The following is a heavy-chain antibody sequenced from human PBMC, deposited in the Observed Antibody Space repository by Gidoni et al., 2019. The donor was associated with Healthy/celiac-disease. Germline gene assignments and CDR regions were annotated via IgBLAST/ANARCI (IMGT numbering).Heavy chain of an antibody. J-gene: IGHJ3*02. Sequence: QVQLQESGPGLVKPSETLSLTCTVPGGSISSYYWSWIRQPAGKGLEWIGRIYTSGSTNYNPSLKSRVTMSVDTSKNQFSLKLSSVTAADTAVYYCARVQWGRGRTAMGENAFDIWGQGTMVTVSS. CDR2: IYTSGST. V-gene: IGHV4-4*07. D-gene: IGHD5-18*01. CDR3: ARVQWGRGRTAMGENAFDI. CDR1: GGSISSYY.